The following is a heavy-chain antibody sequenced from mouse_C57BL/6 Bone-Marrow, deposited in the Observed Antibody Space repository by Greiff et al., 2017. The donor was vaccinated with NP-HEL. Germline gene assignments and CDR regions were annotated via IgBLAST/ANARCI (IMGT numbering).Heavy chain of an antibody. Sequence: VQRVESGAELVRPGTSVKMSCKASGYTFTNYWIGWAKQRPGHGLEWIGDIYPGGGYTNYNEKFKGKATLTADKSSSTAYMQFSSLTSEDSAIYYCAREDYGSSFDYWGQGTTLTVSS. CDR3: AREDYGSSFDY. J-gene: IGHJ2*01. CDR2: IYPGGGYT. V-gene: IGHV1-63*01. CDR1: GYTFTNYW. D-gene: IGHD1-1*01.